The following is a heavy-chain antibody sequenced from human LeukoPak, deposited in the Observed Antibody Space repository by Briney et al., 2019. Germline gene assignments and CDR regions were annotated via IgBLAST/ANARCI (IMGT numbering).Heavy chain of an antibody. J-gene: IGHJ6*03. V-gene: IGHV3-48*01. Sequence: PGGSLRLSCAASGFTFSSYSMNWVRQAPRKGLEWVSYISSGSSTIYYADSVKGRFTISRDNAKNSLYLQMNSLRAEDTAVYYCVRDDYVWGSPYYYYYMDVWGKGTTVTVSS. CDR3: VRDDYVWGSPYYYYYMDV. CDR2: ISSGSSTI. D-gene: IGHD3-16*01. CDR1: GFTFSSYS.